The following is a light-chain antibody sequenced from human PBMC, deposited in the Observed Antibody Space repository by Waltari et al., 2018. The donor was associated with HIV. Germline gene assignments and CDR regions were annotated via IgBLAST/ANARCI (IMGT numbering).Light chain of an antibody. CDR3: QAWDSNTVV. CDR1: KLGNKY. Sequence: SYELTQPPSVSVSPGQTASITCSGDKLGNKYVCWYQQKPGQSPVLVIYQDNKRPSGIPERFSGSNSGSTATLTINGTQAMDEADYYCQAWDSNTVVFGGGTKLTVL. CDR2: QDN. V-gene: IGLV3-1*01. J-gene: IGLJ2*01.